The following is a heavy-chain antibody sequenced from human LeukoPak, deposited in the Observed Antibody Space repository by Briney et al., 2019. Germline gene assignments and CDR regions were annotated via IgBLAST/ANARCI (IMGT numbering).Heavy chain of an antibody. CDR1: GGSISSGSYY. D-gene: IGHD1-20*01. V-gene: IGHV4-61*02. CDR2: IYTSGST. CDR3: ARITGTTGAYYFDY. Sequence: SETLSLTCTVSGGSISSGSYYWSWIRQPAGKGLEWIGRIYTSGSTNYNPSLKSRVTISVDTSKNQFSLKLSSVTAADTAVYYCARITGTTGAYYFDYWGQGTLVTVSS. J-gene: IGHJ4*02.